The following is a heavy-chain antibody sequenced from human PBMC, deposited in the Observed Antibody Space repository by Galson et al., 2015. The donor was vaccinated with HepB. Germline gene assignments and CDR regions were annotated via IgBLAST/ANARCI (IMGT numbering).Heavy chain of an antibody. V-gene: IGHV3-30-3*01. CDR2: ISYGGSNK. D-gene: IGHD2-2*01. Sequence: SLRLSCAASGFSFRTYDMYWVRQAPGKGLEWVAVISYGGSNKYYADSVKGRFTISRDTSKNTLYLQMNSLRPEDTAVYYCATSTTVPALYFDYWGQGTLVTVSS. CDR1: GFSFRTYD. J-gene: IGHJ4*02. CDR3: ATSTTVPALYFDY.